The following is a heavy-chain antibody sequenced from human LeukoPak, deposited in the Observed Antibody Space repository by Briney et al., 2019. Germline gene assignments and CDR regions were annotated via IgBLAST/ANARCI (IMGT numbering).Heavy chain of an antibody. V-gene: IGHV1-46*01. CDR1: GYTFTRYY. CDR2: INPSGGST. Sequence: ASVKVSCKASGYTFTRYYMHWVRQAPGQGLEWMGIINPSGGSTSYAQKFQGRVTMTRDMSTSTVYMELSSLRSEDTAVYYCAREGWFGESALDYWGQGTLVTVSS. J-gene: IGHJ4*02. CDR3: AREGWFGESALDY. D-gene: IGHD3-10*01.